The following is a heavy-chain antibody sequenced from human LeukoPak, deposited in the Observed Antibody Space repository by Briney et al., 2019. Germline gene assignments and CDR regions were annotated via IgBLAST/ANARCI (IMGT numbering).Heavy chain of an antibody. D-gene: IGHD2-2*01. CDR3: ARLRPTHPYCSSTSRPWDWFDP. Sequence: SGESLKISCKGSGYSFTNYWIGWVRQMPGKGLECMGIIFPGDSDTRYSPSFQGQVTISADKSISTAYLQWSSLKASDTAMYYCARLRPTHPYCSSTSRPWDWFDPWGQGTLVTVSS. J-gene: IGHJ5*02. V-gene: IGHV5-51*01. CDR2: IFPGDSDT. CDR1: GYSFTNYW.